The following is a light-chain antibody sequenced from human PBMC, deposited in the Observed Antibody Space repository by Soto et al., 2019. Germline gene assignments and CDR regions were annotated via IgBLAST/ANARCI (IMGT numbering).Light chain of an antibody. V-gene: IGKV1-39*01. CDR1: QSISSF. Sequence: DIQMTQSPSSLSASVGDRVTITCRASQSISSFLNWYQQKPGKAPKLLIYGASSLQSGVPSRFSGSGGGTDFTLSISSVQPEDFATYFCQQSYMDPITFGQGTRLEIK. CDR2: GAS. CDR3: QQSYMDPIT. J-gene: IGKJ5*01.